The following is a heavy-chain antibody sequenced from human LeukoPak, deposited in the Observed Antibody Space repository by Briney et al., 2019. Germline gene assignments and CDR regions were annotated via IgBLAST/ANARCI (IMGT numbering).Heavy chain of an antibody. CDR1: GFTFSSYA. CDR3: ARAIAARRFAFDI. Sequence: GGSLRLSCAASGFTFSSYAMSWVRQAPGKGLEWVSVISGSGGSTYYADSVKGRFTISRDNSKNTLYLQMNSLRAEDTAVYYCARAIAARRFAFDIWGQGTMVTVSS. CDR2: ISGSGGST. D-gene: IGHD6-6*01. V-gene: IGHV3-23*01. J-gene: IGHJ3*02.